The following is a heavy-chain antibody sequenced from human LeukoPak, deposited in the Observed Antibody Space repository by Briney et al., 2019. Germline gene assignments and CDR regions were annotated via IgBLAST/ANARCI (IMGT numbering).Heavy chain of an antibody. CDR2: MNGEGTTI. CDR1: GLTFRTTW. V-gene: IGHV3-74*01. Sequence: GGSLRLSCATSGLTFRTTWMHWVRQAPGKGLMWVSRMNGEGTTIDYADSVKGRFTVSRDYAKNTLFLQMNNLRTEDAALYFCATARNFRFEYWGQGSLVIVSA. J-gene: IGHJ4*02. CDR3: ATARNFRFEY. D-gene: IGHD1-7*01.